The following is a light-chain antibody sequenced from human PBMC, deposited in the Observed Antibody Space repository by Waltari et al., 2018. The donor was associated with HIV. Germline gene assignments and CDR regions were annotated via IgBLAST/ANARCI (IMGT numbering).Light chain of an antibody. CDR3: QQLYRYPLT. Sequence: DIQLTQSPSFLSESVGARVTITCRASQDINRYLAWYQQEPGKAPNLLISAASTLLSGVPSRFSGSGSGTEFTLTISSLQPEDFATYYCQQLYRYPLTFGPGTTVDI. V-gene: IGKV1-9*01. CDR1: QDINRY. CDR2: AAS. J-gene: IGKJ3*01.